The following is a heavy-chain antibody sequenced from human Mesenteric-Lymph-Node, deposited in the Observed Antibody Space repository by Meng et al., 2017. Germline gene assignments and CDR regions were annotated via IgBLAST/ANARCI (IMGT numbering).Heavy chain of an antibody. CDR2: INPNSGGT. CDR3: ARDRGVMVRGFMRTYYYGMDV. V-gene: IGHV1-2*06. D-gene: IGHD3-10*01. J-gene: IGHJ6*02. Sequence: ASVKVSCKASGYTFTGYYMHWVRQAPGQGLEWMGRINPNSGGTNYAQKFQGRVTMTRDTSISTAYMELSRLRSDDTAVYYCARDRGVMVRGFMRTYYYGMDVWGQGTTVTVSS. CDR1: GYTFTGYY.